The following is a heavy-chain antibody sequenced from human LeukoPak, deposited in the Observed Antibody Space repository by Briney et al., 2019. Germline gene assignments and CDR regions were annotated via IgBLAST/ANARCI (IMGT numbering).Heavy chain of an antibody. J-gene: IGHJ4*02. Sequence: PGGSLRLSCAASGFTVSSNYMSWVRQAPGKGLEWVSVIYSGGSTYYADSVKGRFTISRDNSKNTLYLQMNSLRAEDTAVYYCAKDKRAVAGTVGYFDYWGQGTLVTVSS. CDR3: AKDKRAVAGTVGYFDY. D-gene: IGHD6-19*01. V-gene: IGHV3-53*01. CDR1: GFTVSSNY. CDR2: IYSGGST.